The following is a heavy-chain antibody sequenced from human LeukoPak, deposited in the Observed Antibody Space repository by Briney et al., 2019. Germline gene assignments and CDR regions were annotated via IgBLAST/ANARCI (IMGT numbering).Heavy chain of an antibody. J-gene: IGHJ4*02. Sequence: GRSLRLSCAASGFTFSSYGMHWVRQAPGKGLEWVAVISYDGSNKYYADSVKGRFTISRDNSKNTLYLQTNSLRAEDTAVYYCAKVFRVATITLCDYWGQGTLVTVSS. V-gene: IGHV3-30*18. CDR1: GFTFSSYG. CDR2: ISYDGSNK. D-gene: IGHD5-12*01. CDR3: AKVFRVATITLCDY.